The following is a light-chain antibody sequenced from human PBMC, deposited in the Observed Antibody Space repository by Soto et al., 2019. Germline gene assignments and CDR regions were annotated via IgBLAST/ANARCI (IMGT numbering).Light chain of an antibody. V-gene: IGKV1-9*01. CDR2: GAS. CDR1: QVISSF. J-gene: IGKJ3*01. Sequence: IQLTQSPSSLSASVGDRVTITCRASQVISSFLAWYQQKPGKAPKLLIYGASTLQSVVPSRFSGSGSVTDFTLNIGSLQPEDFATYYCQQLTSFPIPFGPGTKVDIK. CDR3: QQLTSFPIP.